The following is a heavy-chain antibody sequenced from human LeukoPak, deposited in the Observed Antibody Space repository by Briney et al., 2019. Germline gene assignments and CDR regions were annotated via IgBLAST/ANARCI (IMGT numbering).Heavy chain of an antibody. CDR2: ISGTGGTT. CDR3: VRETTSNYGAFDL. D-gene: IGHD3-9*01. J-gene: IGHJ3*01. Sequence: GGSLRLSCAASGFTFYNNAMSWVRQSPGKGLEWVSAISGTGGTTYYADSVKGRFTISRDNSKSTVYVQMNSLRAEDTAVYYCVRETTSNYGAFDLWGQGTLVTVSS. CDR1: GFTFYNNA. V-gene: IGHV3-23*01.